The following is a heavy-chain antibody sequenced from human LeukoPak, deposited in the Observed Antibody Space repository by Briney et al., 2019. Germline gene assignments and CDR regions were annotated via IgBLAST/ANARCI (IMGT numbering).Heavy chain of an antibody. CDR2: ISSSSSYI. V-gene: IGHV3-21*01. J-gene: IGHJ5*02. D-gene: IGHD3-3*02. CDR1: GFTFSSYS. Sequence: PGGSLRLSCAASGFTFSSYSMNWVRQAPGKGLEWVSSISSSSSYIYYADSVKGRFTISRDNAKNSLYLQMNSLRAEDTAVYYCARGGGPFLEWLSNWFDPWGQGTLVTVPS. CDR3: ARGGGPFLEWLSNWFDP.